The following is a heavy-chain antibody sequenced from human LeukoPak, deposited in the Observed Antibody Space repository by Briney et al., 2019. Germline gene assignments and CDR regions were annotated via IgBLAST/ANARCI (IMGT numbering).Heavy chain of an antibody. CDR3: ARGRIDSDWSDLWSGYYFLMLDPKQRRYNWFDP. CDR1: GGSINSYY. J-gene: IGHJ5*02. D-gene: IGHD3-3*01. CDR2: IYYSGST. V-gene: IGHV4-59*12. Sequence: SETLSLTCTVSGGSINSYYWSWIRQPPGKGLEWIGYIYYSGSTNYNPSLKSRVTISVDTSKNQFSLKLSSVTAADTAVYYCARGRIDSDWSDLWSGYYFLMLDPKQRRYNWFDPSGQGTLVTVSS.